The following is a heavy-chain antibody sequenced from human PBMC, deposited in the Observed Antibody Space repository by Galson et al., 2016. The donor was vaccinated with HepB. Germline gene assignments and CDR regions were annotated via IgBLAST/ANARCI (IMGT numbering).Heavy chain of an antibody. J-gene: IGHJ4*02. CDR2: ISSYGSTI. V-gene: IGHV3-48*03. Sequence: SLRLSCAASGFTFTTYEMTWVRQAPGKGLEWISYISSYGSTIYYADSVKGRFTISRDNAENSLYLQMNSLRAEDTAVYYCARVRWLEPLDYWGQGTLVTVS. CDR1: GFTFTTYE. CDR3: ARVRWLEPLDY. D-gene: IGHD6-19*01.